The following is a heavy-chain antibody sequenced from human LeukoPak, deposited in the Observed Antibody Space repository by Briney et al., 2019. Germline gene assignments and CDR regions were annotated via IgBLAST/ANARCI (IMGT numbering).Heavy chain of an antibody. V-gene: IGHV3-23*01. D-gene: IGHD3-10*01. CDR1: GFTFNNYV. Sequence: GGSLRLSCAASGFTFNNYVMSWVRQAPGRGLEWASGIDYAGGSTNYADSVQGRFTVSRDNSKNTLYLQMNSLRAEDTAIYYCAATRVCGGVLLRPNCLYFEDWGQGTLVTVSS. CDR2: IDYAGGST. CDR3: AATRVCGGVLLRPNCLYFED. J-gene: IGHJ4*02.